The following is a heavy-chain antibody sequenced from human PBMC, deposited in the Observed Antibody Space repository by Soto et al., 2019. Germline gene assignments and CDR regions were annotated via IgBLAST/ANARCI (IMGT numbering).Heavy chain of an antibody. CDR3: ARQATITGWFDP. Sequence: GESLKISCKCSGYSFTTYWIGWVRQMPVKGLEWMGIIYPCDSDTRYSPSFQGQVTISADKSISTAYLQWSSLKASDTAMYYCARQATITGWFDPWGQGTLVTVSS. J-gene: IGHJ5*02. CDR1: GYSFTTYW. V-gene: IGHV5-51*01. CDR2: IYPCDSDT. D-gene: IGHD5-12*01.